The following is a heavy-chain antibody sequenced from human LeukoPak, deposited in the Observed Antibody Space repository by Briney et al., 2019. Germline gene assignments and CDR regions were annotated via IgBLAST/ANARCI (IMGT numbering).Heavy chain of an antibody. CDR2: IWYDGSNK. Sequence: GGSLRLSCAASGFTFSSYGMHWVRQAPGKGLEWVAVIWYDGSNKYYADSVKGRFTISRDNSKNTLYLQMNSLRAEDTAVYYCARDIAVAGPGFYYYYGMDVWGQGTTVTVSS. V-gene: IGHV3-33*01. CDR3: ARDIAVAGPGFYYYYGMDV. J-gene: IGHJ6*02. D-gene: IGHD6-19*01. CDR1: GFTFSSYG.